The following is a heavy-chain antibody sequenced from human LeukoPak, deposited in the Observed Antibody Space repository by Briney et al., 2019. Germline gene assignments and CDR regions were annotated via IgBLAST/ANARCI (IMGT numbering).Heavy chain of an antibody. J-gene: IGHJ4*02. CDR2: IYYSGST. CDR3: ARHSLRYYYDSSGHPNPYYFDY. D-gene: IGHD3-22*01. Sequence: PSETLSLTCTVSGGSISSYYWSWIRQPPGKGLEWIGYIYYSGSTNYNPSLKSRVTISVDTSKNQFSLKLSSVTAADTAVYYCARHSLRYYYDSSGHPNPYYFDYWGQGTLVTVSS. CDR1: GGSISSYY. V-gene: IGHV4-59*08.